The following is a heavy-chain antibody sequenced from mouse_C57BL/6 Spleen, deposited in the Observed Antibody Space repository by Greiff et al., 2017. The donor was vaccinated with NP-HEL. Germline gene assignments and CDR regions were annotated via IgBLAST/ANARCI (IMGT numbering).Heavy chain of an antibody. J-gene: IGHJ2*02. CDR3: ARISYYSNFGYFDY. CDR2: IYPGNGDT. Sequence: QVQLQQSGAELVRPGASVKMSCKASGYTFTSYNMHWVKQTPRQGLEWIGAIYPGNGDTSYNEKFKGKATLTVDKSSSTASMQLSSLTSEDSAVCFCARISYYSNFGYFDYWGQGTSVTVSS. D-gene: IGHD2-5*01. CDR1: GYTFTSYN. V-gene: IGHV1-12*01.